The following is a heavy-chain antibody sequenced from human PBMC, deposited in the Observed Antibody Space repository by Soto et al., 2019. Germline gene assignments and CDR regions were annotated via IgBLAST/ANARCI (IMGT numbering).Heavy chain of an antibody. J-gene: IGHJ6*03. D-gene: IGHD1-26*01. CDR1: GGSFSGYY. CDR2: INHSGST. CDR3: ARGRRMGATTLAFRYYYMDV. Sequence: SETLSLTCAVYGGSFSGYYWSWIRQPPGKGLEWIGEINHSGSTNYNPSLKSRVTISVDTSKNQFSLKLSSVTAADTAVYYCARGRRMGATTLAFRYYYMDVWGKGTTVTVSS. V-gene: IGHV4-34*01.